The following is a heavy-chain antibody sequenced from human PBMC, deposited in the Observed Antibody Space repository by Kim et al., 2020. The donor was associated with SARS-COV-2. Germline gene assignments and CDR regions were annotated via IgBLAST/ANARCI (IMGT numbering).Heavy chain of an antibody. CDR3: AKIINLWTPFDH. D-gene: IGHD3-10*01. CDR1: GFTFSTYA. Sequence: GGSLRLSCAASGFTFSTYAMTWVRQAPGKGLEWVSSISASGATTYYADSVKGRFTISRDNSKNTLFLQMNSLKAEDTAVYYCAKIINLWTPFDHWGQGTLVTVSS. CDR2: ISASGATT. J-gene: IGHJ4*02. V-gene: IGHV3-23*01.